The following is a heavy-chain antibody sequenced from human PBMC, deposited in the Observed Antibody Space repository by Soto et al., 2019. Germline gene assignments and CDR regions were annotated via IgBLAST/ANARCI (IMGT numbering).Heavy chain of an antibody. V-gene: IGHV1-2*04. D-gene: IGHD3-10*01. CDR2: INPNSGGT. CDR1: GYTFTGYY. Sequence: ASVKVSCKASGYTFTGYYIHWVRQAPGQGLEWMGWINPNSGGTNYAQKFQGWVTMTRDTSISTAYMELSRLRSDDTAVYYCARGAKVYGSGSRHFDYWGQGTLVTVSS. CDR3: ARGAKVYGSGSRHFDY. J-gene: IGHJ4*02.